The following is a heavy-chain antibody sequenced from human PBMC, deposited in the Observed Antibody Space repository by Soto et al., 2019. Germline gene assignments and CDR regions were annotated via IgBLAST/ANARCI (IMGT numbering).Heavy chain of an antibody. V-gene: IGHV4-39*01. J-gene: IGHJ3*02. CDR1: GGSISSSSYY. D-gene: IGHD1-26*01. CDR2: IYYSGST. CDR3: ARYSGSSAFDI. Sequence: QLQLQESGPGLVKPSETLSLTCTVSGGSISSSSYYWGWIRQPPGKGLEWIGSIYYSGSTYYNPSLKSRVTISVDTSKNQFSLKLSSVTAADTAVYYCARYSGSSAFDIWGQGTMVTVSS.